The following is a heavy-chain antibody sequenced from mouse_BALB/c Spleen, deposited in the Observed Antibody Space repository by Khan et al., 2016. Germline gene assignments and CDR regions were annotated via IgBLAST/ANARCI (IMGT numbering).Heavy chain of an antibody. V-gene: IGHV5-6-5*01. Sequence: EVELVESGGGLVKPGGSLKLSCAASGFTFSSYAMSWVRQTPEKRLAWVASIGSGGISFYPVILKDRFTISRDNARNFLSLQMSSLRSEDTAMYYSTTKVYYFNYWGRGTTLTVSS. CDR3: TTKVYYFNY. J-gene: IGHJ2*01. CDR1: GFTFSSYA. CDR2: IGSGGIS.